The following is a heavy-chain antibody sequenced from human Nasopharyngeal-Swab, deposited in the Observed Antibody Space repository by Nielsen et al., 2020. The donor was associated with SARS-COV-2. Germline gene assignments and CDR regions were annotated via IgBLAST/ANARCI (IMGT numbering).Heavy chain of an antibody. CDR3: AIIPHDYGDCIDD. CDR2: INSDGSTT. V-gene: IGHV3-74*01. Sequence: GASLKISCAASGFTFSRYWMHWVRQAPGKGLVWVSLINSDGSTTSYADSVTGRFTISRDNAKNALYLQMNSLRAEDTAVYYCAIIPHDYGDCIDDWGQGTMVTVSS. J-gene: IGHJ4*02. CDR1: GFTFSRYW. D-gene: IGHD4-17*01.